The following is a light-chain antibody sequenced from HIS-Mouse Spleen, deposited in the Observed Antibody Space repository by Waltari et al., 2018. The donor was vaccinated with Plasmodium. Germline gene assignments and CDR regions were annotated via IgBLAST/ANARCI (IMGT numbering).Light chain of an antibody. CDR3: QAWDSSTVV. CDR1: KLGAKY. J-gene: IGLJ2*01. V-gene: IGLV3-1*01. CDR2: QDS. Sequence: SYELTQPPSVSVSPGQTASITCSGDKLGAKYACWYQQKPGQAPVLVIYQDSKGPSGIPERFSGSNSGNTATLTISGTQAMDEADYYCQAWDSSTVVFGGGTKLTVL.